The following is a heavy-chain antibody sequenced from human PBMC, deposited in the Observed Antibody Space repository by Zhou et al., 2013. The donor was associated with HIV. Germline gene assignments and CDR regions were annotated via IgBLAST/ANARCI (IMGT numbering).Heavy chain of an antibody. CDR2: LNPGDGST. J-gene: IGHJ6*03. Sequence: QVQLEQAGAEVRKPGAPVELSCQASGYSFTFYSMHWVRQAPGQGLEWVGLLNPGDGSTTYAQKFEGRITMTRDTTTRTVSLQLRSLRIDDTAVYYCARGLRVSTWHNRALYYYYYMDVWGKGTTVTVSS. CDR3: ARGLRVSTWHNRALYYYYYMDV. D-gene: IGHD2-2*01. CDR1: GYSFTFYS. V-gene: IGHV1-46*01.